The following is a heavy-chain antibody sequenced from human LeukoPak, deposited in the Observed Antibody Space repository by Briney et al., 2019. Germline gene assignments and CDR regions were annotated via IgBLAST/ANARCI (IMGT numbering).Heavy chain of an antibody. CDR1: GFTFSDYY. CDR2: ISGSGGST. V-gene: IGHV3-23*01. CDR3: AKEKSMYYFDY. Sequence: GGSLRLSCAASGFTFSDYYMSWIRQAPGKGLEWVSAISGSGGSTYYADSVKGRFTISRDNSKNTLYLQMNSLRAEDTAVYYCAKEKSMYYFDYWGQGTLVTVSS. J-gene: IGHJ4*02.